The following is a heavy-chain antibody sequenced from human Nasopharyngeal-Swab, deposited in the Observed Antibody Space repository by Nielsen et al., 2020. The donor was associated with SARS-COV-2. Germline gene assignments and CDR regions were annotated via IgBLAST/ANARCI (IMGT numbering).Heavy chain of an antibody. Sequence: GSLRLSCAVYGGSFSGYYWSWIRQPPGKGLEWIGEINHSGSTNYNPSLKSRVTISVDTSKNQLSLKLSSVTAADTAVYYCARMIVGAPRWFDPWGQGTLVTVSS. CDR1: GGSFSGYY. D-gene: IGHD1-26*01. CDR3: ARMIVGAPRWFDP. J-gene: IGHJ5*02. V-gene: IGHV4-34*01. CDR2: INHSGST.